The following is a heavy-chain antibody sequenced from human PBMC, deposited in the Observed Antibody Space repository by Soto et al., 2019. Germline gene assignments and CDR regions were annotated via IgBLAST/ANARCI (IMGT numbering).Heavy chain of an antibody. CDR2: IYYSGST. CDR3: ARARVVPAAIDYYGMDV. V-gene: IGHV4-31*02. Sequence: SETLSLTCTVSGGSISSGGYYWSWIRQYPGKGLEWIGYIYYSGSTYYNPSLKSRVTISVDTSKNQFSLKLSSVTAADTAVYYCARARVVPAAIDYYGMDVWGQGTTVTVSS. J-gene: IGHJ6*02. D-gene: IGHD2-2*02. CDR1: GGSISSGGYY.